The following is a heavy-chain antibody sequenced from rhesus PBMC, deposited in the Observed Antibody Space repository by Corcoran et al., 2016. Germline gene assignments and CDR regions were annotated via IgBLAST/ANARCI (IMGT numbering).Heavy chain of an antibody. J-gene: IGHJ4*01. Sequence: QVQLQESGPGLVKPSETLSLTCAVSGYSISSGYGWSWIRQPPGKGLEWIGYITYSGSTSYNPSVKIRVTMSRDSSKNQFSLKLSSVTAADTAVYYCARGYGSSPFDYWGQGVLVTVSS. V-gene: IGHV4-122*02. D-gene: IGHD4-29*01. CDR1: GYSISSGYG. CDR3: ARGYGSSPFDY. CDR2: ITYSGST.